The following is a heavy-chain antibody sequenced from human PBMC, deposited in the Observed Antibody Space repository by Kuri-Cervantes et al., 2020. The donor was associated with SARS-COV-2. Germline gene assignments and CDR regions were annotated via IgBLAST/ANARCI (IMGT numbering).Heavy chain of an antibody. D-gene: IGHD2-2*01. V-gene: IGHV3-7*01. CDR2: IKQDGSEK. J-gene: IGHJ5*02. CDR1: GFTVSNNY. Sequence: GGSLRLSCAASGFTVSNNYMTWVRQAPGKGLEWVANIKQDGSEKYYVDSVKGRFTISRDNAKNSLYLQMNSLRAEDTAVYYCARDLGIAGSADWFDPWGQGTLVTVSS. CDR3: ARDLGIAGSADWFDP.